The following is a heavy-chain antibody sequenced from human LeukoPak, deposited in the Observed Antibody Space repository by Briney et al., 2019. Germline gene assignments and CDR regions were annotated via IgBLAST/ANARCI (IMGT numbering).Heavy chain of an antibody. V-gene: IGHV3-21*04. CDR2: ISPSSSYM. CDR1: GFTFSDYT. J-gene: IGHJ4*02. Sequence: GGSLRLSCAASGFTFSDYTMNWVRQAPGKGLEWVSSISPSSSYMYYADSVKGRFTISRDNSKNTLYLQMNSLRAEDTAVYYCAKSWSSSPRPIEYWGQGTLVTVSS. D-gene: IGHD6-6*01. CDR3: AKSWSSSPRPIEY.